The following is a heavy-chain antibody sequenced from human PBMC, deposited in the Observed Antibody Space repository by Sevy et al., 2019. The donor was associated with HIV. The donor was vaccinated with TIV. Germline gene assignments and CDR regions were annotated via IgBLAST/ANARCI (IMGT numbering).Heavy chain of an antibody. CDR1: GFSYSGYG. D-gene: IGHD6-19*01. CDR2: IWYDGSNK. V-gene: IGHV3-33*01. CDR3: ARESIAVAGIGYYFDY. Sequence: GGSLRLSCAASGFSYSGYGMHWVRQAPGKGLEWVAVIWYDGSNKEYADSVKGGFTISSDNSKNTLYLQVNSQRAEDTAVYYGARESIAVAGIGYYFDYWGQGTLVTVSS. J-gene: IGHJ4*02.